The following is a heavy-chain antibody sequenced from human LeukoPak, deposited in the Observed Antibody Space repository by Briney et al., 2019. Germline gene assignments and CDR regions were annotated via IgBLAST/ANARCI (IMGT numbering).Heavy chain of an antibody. Sequence: GGSLRLSCAASGFTFSTYGMDWVRQAPGKGLEWVAYIRYDGSNKNYADSVKGRFTISRDNSKNTLYLQMSSLGAEDTAVYYCAKVVTGYCSTTSCPFDSWGQGTLVTVSS. V-gene: IGHV3-30*02. D-gene: IGHD2-2*01. J-gene: IGHJ4*02. CDR2: IRYDGSNK. CDR1: GFTFSTYG. CDR3: AKVVTGYCSTTSCPFDS.